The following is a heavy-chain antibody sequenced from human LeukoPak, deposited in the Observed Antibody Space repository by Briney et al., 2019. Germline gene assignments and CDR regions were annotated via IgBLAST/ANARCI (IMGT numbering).Heavy chain of an antibody. CDR2: ISAYNGNT. J-gene: IGHJ4*02. CDR1: GYTFTSYG. Sequence: GASVKVSCKASGYTFTSYGISWVRQAPGQGREWMGWISAYNGNTNYAQKLQGRVTVTTDTSTSTAYMELRSLRSDDTAVYYCARGLITIFGVVTRGPDYWGQGTLVTVSS. D-gene: IGHD3-3*01. CDR3: ARGLITIFGVVTRGPDY. V-gene: IGHV1-18*01.